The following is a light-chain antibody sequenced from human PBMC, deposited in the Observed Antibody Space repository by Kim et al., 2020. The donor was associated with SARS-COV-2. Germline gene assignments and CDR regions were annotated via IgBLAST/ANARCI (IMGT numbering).Light chain of an antibody. V-gene: IGLV3-1*01. J-gene: IGLJ1*01. Sequence: SYELTQPPSVSVSPGQTASITCSGDKLGDKYACWYQQKPGQSPVLVIYQDSKRPSGIPELFSGSNSGNTATLTISGTQAMDEADYYCQAWDSSTAVFGTGTKVTVL. CDR1: KLGDKY. CDR3: QAWDSSTAV. CDR2: QDS.